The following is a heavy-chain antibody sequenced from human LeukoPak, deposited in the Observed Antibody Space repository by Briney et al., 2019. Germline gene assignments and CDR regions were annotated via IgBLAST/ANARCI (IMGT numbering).Heavy chain of an antibody. CDR1: AFTFSSYS. CDR2: ISSSSSYI. Sequence: GGSLRLSCAPSAFTFSSYSMNWVRQAPGKWLEWVSSISSSSSYIYYEDSVKGRFTISRDNAKNSLYLQMNSLRAEDTAVYYCARDYSGCSWGQGTLVTVSS. CDR3: ARDYSGCS. D-gene: IGHD6-19*01. V-gene: IGHV3-21*01. J-gene: IGHJ5*02.